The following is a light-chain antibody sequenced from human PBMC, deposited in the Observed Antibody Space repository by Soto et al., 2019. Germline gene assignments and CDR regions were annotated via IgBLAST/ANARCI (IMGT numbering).Light chain of an antibody. CDR3: SSYTSSSSYV. J-gene: IGLJ1*01. Sequence: QSVLTQPASVSGFPGQSITISCTGTSSDVGGYNYVSWYQQHPGEAPKLMIYDVSNRPSGVSNRFSGSKSGNTASLTISGLQAEDEADYYCSSYTSSSSYVFGTGTKVTVL. CDR1: SSDVGGYNY. V-gene: IGLV2-14*01. CDR2: DVS.